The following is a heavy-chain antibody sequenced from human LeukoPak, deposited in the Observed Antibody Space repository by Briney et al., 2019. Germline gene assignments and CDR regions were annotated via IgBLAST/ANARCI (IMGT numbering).Heavy chain of an antibody. CDR1: GFTFSSHA. J-gene: IGHJ5*02. CDR3: AKEQDDYLNWFDP. D-gene: IGHD4/OR15-4a*01. Sequence: GGSLLLSCVASGFTFSSHAMSWVRHAPGKGLEWVSAISGSGGSTYYADSVKGRFTISRDNSKNTLYLQMNSLRAEDTAVYYCAKEQDDYLNWFDPWGQGTLVTVSS. CDR2: ISGSGGST. V-gene: IGHV3-23*01.